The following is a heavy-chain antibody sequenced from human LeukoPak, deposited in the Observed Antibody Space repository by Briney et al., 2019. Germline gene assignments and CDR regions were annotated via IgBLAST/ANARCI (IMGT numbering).Heavy chain of an antibody. CDR1: GYRFTSYW. CDR2: IYPGDSDT. D-gene: IGHD4-11*01. J-gene: IGHJ6*03. V-gene: IGHV5-51*01. Sequence: PGESLKISCKGSGYRFTSYWIGWVRPMPGKGLEWMGIIYPGDSDTRYSPSFQGQVTISADKSISTAYLQWSSLKASDTAMYYCARSPRDYSNHYYYMDVWGKGTTVTVSS. CDR3: ARSPRDYSNHYYYMDV.